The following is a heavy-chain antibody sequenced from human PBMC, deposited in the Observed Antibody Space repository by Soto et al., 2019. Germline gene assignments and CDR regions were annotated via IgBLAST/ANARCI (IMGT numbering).Heavy chain of an antibody. Sequence: QMKLQESGPGLVQPSGTLSLTCAVSGDSISSTYWWSWVRQPPGKGLEWIGEASHGGHTHFNSSLNSRINTSLDKSKNNFFLDVTSVTAADTAMYYCVTRLEGNLGGPLWSQGTMITVSS. CDR3: VTRLEGNLGGPL. V-gene: IGHV4-4*02. D-gene: IGHD3-16*01. CDR1: GDSISSTYW. CDR2: ASHGGHT. J-gene: IGHJ3*01.